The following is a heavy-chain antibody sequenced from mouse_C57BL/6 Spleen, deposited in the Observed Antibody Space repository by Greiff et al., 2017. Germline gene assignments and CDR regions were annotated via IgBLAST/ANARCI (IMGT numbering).Heavy chain of an antibody. CDR3: ARGLYDGYPYAMDY. D-gene: IGHD2-3*01. Sequence: QVTLKVSGPGILQPSPTLSLSCSSSGFSLSTFGMGVGWIRQPSGKGLEWLAHIWWDDDKYYNPALKSRLTISKDTSKNQVFLKIANVDTADTATYYCARGLYDGYPYAMDYWGQGTSVTVSS. J-gene: IGHJ4*01. V-gene: IGHV8-8*01. CDR2: IWWDDDK. CDR1: GFSLSTFGMG.